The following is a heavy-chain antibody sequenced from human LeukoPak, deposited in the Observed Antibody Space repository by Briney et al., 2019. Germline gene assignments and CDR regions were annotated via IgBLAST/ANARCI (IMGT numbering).Heavy chain of an antibody. CDR1: GFTFSGNW. J-gene: IGHJ4*02. Sequence: GGSLRLSCAASGFTFSGNWMHWVRQAPGKGLIWVSRINDDGSSTSYADSVKGRFTISRDNAKNTMYLQMNNLRDEDTAVYYCARAYSANCRLDYWGQGTQVTVSS. D-gene: IGHD1-26*01. CDR3: ARAYSANCRLDY. V-gene: IGHV3-74*01. CDR2: INDDGSST.